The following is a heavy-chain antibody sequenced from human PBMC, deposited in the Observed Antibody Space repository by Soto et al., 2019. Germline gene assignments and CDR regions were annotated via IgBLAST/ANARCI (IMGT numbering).Heavy chain of an antibody. Sequence: EVQLVESGGGLVQPGGSLRLSCAASGFTVSNNYMCWVRQAPGKGLEWVSLIYSGGVTHYADSVRDRFTISRDNSRNTLYLQTNSLRADDTAVYYCAKRGTTVTTSLWYWGQGTLVTVSS. CDR2: IYSGGVT. CDR1: GFTVSNNY. V-gene: IGHV3-66*01. CDR3: AKRGTTVTTSLWY. J-gene: IGHJ4*02. D-gene: IGHD4-17*01.